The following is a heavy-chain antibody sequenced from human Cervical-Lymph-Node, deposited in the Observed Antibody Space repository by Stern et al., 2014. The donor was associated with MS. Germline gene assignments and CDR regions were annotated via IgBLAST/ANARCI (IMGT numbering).Heavy chain of an antibody. J-gene: IGHJ6*02. D-gene: IGHD6-19*01. CDR1: GFTLSDYA. CDR2: ISGSGGNT. CDR3: AKGKTVTGTGYGVDV. V-gene: IGHV3-23*04. Sequence: LQLGESGGGLVQPGGSLRLTCAASGFTLSDYAMTWGRQAPGQGMVLGSSISGSGGNTFYADSVRGRFIISRDSSKDTLDLQMNGLRAEDTAKYHCAKGKTVTGTGYGVDVWGQGTTVVVSS.